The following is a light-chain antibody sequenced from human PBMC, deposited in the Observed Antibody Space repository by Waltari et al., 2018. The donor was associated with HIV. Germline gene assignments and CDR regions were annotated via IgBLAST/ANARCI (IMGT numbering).Light chain of an antibody. CDR3: CSCPRSGIRYV. CDR2: EVT. CDR1: SSNVGSDDL. Sequence: QSALTQPASVSGSPGQSITISCTGTSSNVGSDDLVSWYQQHTGEAPKLIIYEVTKRPSGVSNRLSGSKSGNTASLTISGLQAEDEADYYCCSCPRSGIRYVFGTGTKVTVL. J-gene: IGLJ1*01. V-gene: IGLV2-23*02.